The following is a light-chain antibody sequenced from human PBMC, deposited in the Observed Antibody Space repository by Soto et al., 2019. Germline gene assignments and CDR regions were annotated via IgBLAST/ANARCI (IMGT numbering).Light chain of an antibody. CDR1: QSVSSD. Sequence: EIVMTQSPATLSVSPGERVTLSCRASQSVSSDLAWYQQRPGQAPRLVIYGASIRASGIPARFSGSGSGTEFTLSISSPQSEDSAVYYCQQYNNWPPWTFGQGTKVDIK. J-gene: IGKJ1*01. CDR2: GAS. V-gene: IGKV3-15*01. CDR3: QQYNNWPPWT.